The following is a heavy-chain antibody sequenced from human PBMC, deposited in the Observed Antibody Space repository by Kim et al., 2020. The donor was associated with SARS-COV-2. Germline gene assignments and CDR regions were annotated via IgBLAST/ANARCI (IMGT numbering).Heavy chain of an antibody. J-gene: IGHJ3*02. V-gene: IGHV3-30-3*01. Sequence: GGSLRLSCAASGFTFSSYAMHWVRQAPGKGLEWVAVISYDGTSTSYADSVKGRFTISRDNSKNTLYLQMNNLRPEDTTVFYCARDRECAVTSCYNAFDIWGQAAMLTLA. D-gene: IGHD2-2*02. CDR2: ISYDGTST. CDR3: ARDRECAVTSCYNAFDI. CDR1: GFTFSSYA.